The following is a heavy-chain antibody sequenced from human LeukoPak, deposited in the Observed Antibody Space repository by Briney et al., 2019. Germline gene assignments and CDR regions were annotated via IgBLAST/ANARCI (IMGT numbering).Heavy chain of an antibody. CDR1: GVTISFYW. CDR2: IKQDASEI. J-gene: IGHJ4*02. Sequence: GGSLRLSCAASGVTISFYWMSWVRQAPGKGLEWVANIKQDASEIYYVGSVKGRFTLSRDNAKNSVFLQMNSLRAEDTAVYYCATDGGPFDNWGQGILVTVSS. V-gene: IGHV3-7*01. CDR3: ATDGGPFDN. D-gene: IGHD3-10*01.